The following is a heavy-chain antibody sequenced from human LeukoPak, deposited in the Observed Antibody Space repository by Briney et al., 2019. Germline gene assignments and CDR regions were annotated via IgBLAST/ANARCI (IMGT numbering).Heavy chain of an antibody. Sequence: HGASVKVSCKVSGYTLTELSMHWVRQAPGKGLEWMGGFDPEDGETIYAQQFQGRVTMTEDTSTDTAYMELSSLRSEDTAVYYCATEPPRIAAADSQFDYWGQGTLVTVSS. V-gene: IGHV1-24*01. CDR2: FDPEDGET. D-gene: IGHD6-13*01. CDR3: ATEPPRIAAADSQFDY. CDR1: GYTLTELS. J-gene: IGHJ4*02.